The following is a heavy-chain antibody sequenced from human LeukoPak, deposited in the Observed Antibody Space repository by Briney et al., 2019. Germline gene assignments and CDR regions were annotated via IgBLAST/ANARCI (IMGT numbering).Heavy chain of an antibody. D-gene: IGHD3-22*01. J-gene: IGHJ5*02. Sequence: SETLSLTCSVSGVSLRRSNSFWGWVRQPPGKGLEWNGYIYYSGSTNYNPSLKNQVTISVDTSKNQFSLKLSSVTAADTAVYYCASHVLLGSFDPWGQGTLVTVSS. CDR2: IYYSGST. CDR1: GVSLRRSNSF. V-gene: IGHV4-61*01. CDR3: ASHVLLGSFDP.